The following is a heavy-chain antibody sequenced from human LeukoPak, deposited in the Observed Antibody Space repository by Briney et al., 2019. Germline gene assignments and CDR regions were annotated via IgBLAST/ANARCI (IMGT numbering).Heavy chain of an antibody. Sequence: ASVKVSCKASGYTFTNYGVSWVRQAPGQGLEWMGSISGYNGNRNYPQRLQGRVTMTTDTSTRTVYMELRSLRSDDTAVYYCARGTWSGLKIAAAGFDAFDIWGQGTMVTVSP. J-gene: IGHJ3*02. CDR2: ISGYNGNR. V-gene: IGHV1-18*01. D-gene: IGHD6-13*01. CDR3: ARGTWSGLKIAAAGFDAFDI. CDR1: GYTFTNYG.